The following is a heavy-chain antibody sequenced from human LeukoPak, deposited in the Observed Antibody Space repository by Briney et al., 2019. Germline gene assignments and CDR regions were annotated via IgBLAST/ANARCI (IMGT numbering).Heavy chain of an antibody. CDR2: INTGNGNT. CDR3: ARERAVGATTSWFDP. D-gene: IGHD1-26*01. CDR1: GYTFTSYA. Sequence: ASVEVSCKASGYTFTSYAMHWVRQAPGQRLEWMGWINTGNGNTKYSQKFQGRLTFTKDTSASTASMELSSLRSEDTAMYYCARERAVGATTSWFDPWGQGTLVTVSS. J-gene: IGHJ5*02. V-gene: IGHV1-3*04.